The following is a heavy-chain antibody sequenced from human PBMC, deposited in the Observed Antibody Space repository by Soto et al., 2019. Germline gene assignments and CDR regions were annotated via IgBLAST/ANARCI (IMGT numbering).Heavy chain of an antibody. CDR3: AREGRGKKTGYNGLVSLGY. D-gene: IGHD3-9*01. J-gene: IGHJ4*02. CDR1: GNRFSNYV. CDR2: IIPIFNST. Sequence: QVQLVQSGAEVKTPGSSLKVSCKVSGNRFSNYVISWVRQAPGHGLAWLGRIIPIFNSTKYAQSFQGRVTITACQSTSTASLELSSLRSDDTAVYYCAREGRGKKTGYNGLVSLGYWCQGTLVTDSS. V-gene: IGHV1-69*01.